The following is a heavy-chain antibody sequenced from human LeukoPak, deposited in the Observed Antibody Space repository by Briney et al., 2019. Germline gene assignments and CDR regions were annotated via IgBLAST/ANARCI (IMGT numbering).Heavy chain of an antibody. D-gene: IGHD2-21*01. CDR3: ARVRPCVFDY. CDR2: IYNGDNP. V-gene: IGHV3-53*04. CDR1: GLTVSSSY. J-gene: IGHJ4*02. Sequence: GGSLTLSCAASGLTVSSSYMSWVRQAPGKGLEWVSIIYNGDNPNYADSVKGRFTISRHNSKNTLYLQMNNLTVEDTAVYYCARVRPCVFDYWGQGTLVTVSS.